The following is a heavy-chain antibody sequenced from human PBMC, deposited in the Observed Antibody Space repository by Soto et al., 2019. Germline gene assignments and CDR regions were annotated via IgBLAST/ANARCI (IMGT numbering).Heavy chain of an antibody. Sequence: GGSLRLSCAASGFTFSSYSMNWVRQAPGKGLEWVSSISSSSSYIYYADSVKGRFTISRDNAKNSLYLQMNSLRAEDTAVYYCVSFPTIPYCSGGSCYYYYYGMDVWGQGTTVTVSS. D-gene: IGHD2-15*01. CDR1: GFTFSSYS. CDR2: ISSSSSYI. V-gene: IGHV3-21*01. CDR3: VSFPTIPYCSGGSCYYYYYGMDV. J-gene: IGHJ6*02.